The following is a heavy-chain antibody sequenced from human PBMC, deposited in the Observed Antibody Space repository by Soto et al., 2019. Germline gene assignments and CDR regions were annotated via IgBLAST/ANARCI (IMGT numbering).Heavy chain of an antibody. V-gene: IGHV4-59*01. CDR1: GGSFSSYY. CDR2: IYYSGST. J-gene: IGHJ4*02. D-gene: IGHD1-1*01. Sequence: SETLSLTCTGSGGSFSSYYWSWIRQPPGKGLEWIGYIYYSGSTNYNPSLKSRVTISVDTSKNQFSLKLSSVTAADTAVYYCARDRNNWNDAPYFDYWGQGTLVTVSS. CDR3: ARDRNNWNDAPYFDY.